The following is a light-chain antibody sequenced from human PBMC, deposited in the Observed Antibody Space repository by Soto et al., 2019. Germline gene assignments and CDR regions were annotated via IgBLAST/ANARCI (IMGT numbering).Light chain of an antibody. J-gene: IGKJ1*01. Sequence: EIVLTQSPGTLSLSPGERATLSCRASQSVTSSNVAWYQQKPGQAPRLLIYGASRRPTATPDRFTGSGSGTDFTLTISRLEPEDFEVYFCHQYGSSLWTLGQGTKVDIK. V-gene: IGKV3-20*01. CDR3: HQYGSSLWT. CDR2: GAS. CDR1: QSVTSSN.